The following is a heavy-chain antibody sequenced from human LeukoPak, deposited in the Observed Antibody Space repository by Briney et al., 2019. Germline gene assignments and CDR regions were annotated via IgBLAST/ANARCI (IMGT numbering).Heavy chain of an antibody. D-gene: IGHD3-22*01. CDR2: IYYSGST. Sequence: TETLSLTCTVSGRSISSYYWRWILQPPGKGLEWIGNIYYSGSTNYNPSLKSRVTISVDTSKNQFSLKLSSVTAADTAVYYCTRGSIAYYYMDVWGKGTTVTISS. V-gene: IGHV4-59*01. J-gene: IGHJ6*03. CDR3: TRGSIAYYYMDV. CDR1: GRSISSYY.